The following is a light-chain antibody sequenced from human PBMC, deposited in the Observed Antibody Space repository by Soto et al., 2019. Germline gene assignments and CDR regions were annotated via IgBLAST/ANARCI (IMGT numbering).Light chain of an antibody. CDR1: QSVNSNY. CDR3: QQYDSTPPT. Sequence: EIVLTQSPGTLSLSPGERATLSCRASQSVNSNYLAWYQRKPGQAPRLLISGESNRATAIPNRLSASGSGTDFTLTNTRLEAEDFAVYYYQQYDSTPPTFGQGTKVVV. V-gene: IGKV3-20*01. J-gene: IGKJ1*01. CDR2: GES.